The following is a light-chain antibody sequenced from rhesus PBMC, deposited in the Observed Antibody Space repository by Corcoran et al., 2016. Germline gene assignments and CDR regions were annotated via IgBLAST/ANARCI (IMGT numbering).Light chain of an antibody. Sequence: DIQMTQSPPSLSASVGDTVTITSRASHSISSWLDWYQQKPGKALKLLIFKASSLQSGVPSRFSGSVSGTDFTLTISSLQPEDFATYYCLRYSSNPFTFGPGTKLDIK. V-gene: IGKV1-22*01. J-gene: IGKJ3*01. CDR1: HSISSW. CDR3: LRYSSNPFT. CDR2: KAS.